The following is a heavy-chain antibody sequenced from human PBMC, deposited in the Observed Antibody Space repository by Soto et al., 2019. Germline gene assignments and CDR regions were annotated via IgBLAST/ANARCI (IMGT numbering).Heavy chain of an antibody. J-gene: IGHJ5*02. CDR3: ARDILTGYYPTNWFDP. CDR2: INPSGGST. Sequence: QVQLVQSGAEVKKPGASVKVSCKASGYTFTSYYMHWVRQAPGQGLEWMGIINPSGGSTSYAQKFQGRVTMTRDTSTSTVYMELSSLRSEDTAVYYCARDILTGYYPTNWFDPWGQGTLVTVSS. D-gene: IGHD3-9*01. V-gene: IGHV1-46*01. CDR1: GYTFTSYY.